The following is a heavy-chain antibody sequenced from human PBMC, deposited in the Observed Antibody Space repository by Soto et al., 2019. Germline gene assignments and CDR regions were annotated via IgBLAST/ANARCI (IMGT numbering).Heavy chain of an antibody. J-gene: IGHJ4*02. D-gene: IGHD6-13*01. CDR3: ARGNSWSYFDY. CDR1: GYTFTSYA. V-gene: IGHV1-3*04. CDR2: INTAKENT. Sequence: ASVKVSCKASGYTFTSYAIHWVRQAPGQRLEWMGWINTAKENTKYSQKFQGRVTITRDTSASIVYMELSSLRSEDTAVYYCARGNSWSYFDYWGQGTLVTVS.